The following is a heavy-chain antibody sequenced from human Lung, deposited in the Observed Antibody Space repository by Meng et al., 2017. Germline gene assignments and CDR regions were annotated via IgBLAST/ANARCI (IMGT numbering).Heavy chain of an antibody. CDR1: GGSVSSGSYY. CDR3: ARTNDFWSGQYFDY. J-gene: IGHJ4*02. V-gene: IGHV4-61*01. Sequence: LRLSCTVSGGSVSSGSYYWSWILQPPGKGLEWIGYIYYSGSTNYNPSLKSRVTISVDTSKNQFSLKLSSVTAADTAVYYCARTNDFWSGQYFDYWGQGTLVTVSS. CDR2: IYYSGST. D-gene: IGHD3-3*01.